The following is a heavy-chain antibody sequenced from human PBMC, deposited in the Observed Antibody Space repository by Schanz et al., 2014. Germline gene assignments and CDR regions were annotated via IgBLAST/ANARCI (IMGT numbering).Heavy chain of an antibody. J-gene: IGHJ6*02. D-gene: IGHD6-13*01. CDR2: ITDSGGST. CDR1: GFTFSSYA. V-gene: IGHV3-23*01. Sequence: EVQLLESGGGLVQPGGSLRLSCAASGFTFSSYAMSWVRQAPGKGLEWVSAITDSGGSTYYADSVKGRFTISRDNSKNTLYLQMNSLRAEDTAVYYCARGGYSSKRSYGMDVWGQGTTVTVSS. CDR3: ARGGYSSKRSYGMDV.